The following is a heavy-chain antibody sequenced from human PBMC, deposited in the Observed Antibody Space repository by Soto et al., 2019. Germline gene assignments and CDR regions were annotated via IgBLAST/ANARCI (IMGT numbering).Heavy chain of an antibody. CDR3: ARVPLYGGNIDY. D-gene: IGHD2-15*01. J-gene: IGHJ4*02. V-gene: IGHV4-31*03. CDR1: GFYISSGGYY. CDR2: IYYSGST. Sequence: SETLSLTCTFSGFYISSGGYYWSWIRQHPGKGLEWIGYIYYSGSTYYNPSLKSRVTISVDTSKNQFSLKLSSVTAADTAVYYCARVPLYGGNIDYWGQGTLVTVSS.